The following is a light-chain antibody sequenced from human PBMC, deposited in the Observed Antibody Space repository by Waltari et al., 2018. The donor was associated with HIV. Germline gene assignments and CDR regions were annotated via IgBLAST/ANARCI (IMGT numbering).Light chain of an antibody. Sequence: QSALTQPASVSGSPGQSITISCTGTSSDVGGYNYVSGYQPHPGNAPKLMIYEVSNRPSGVSNRFSGSKSGNTASLTISELQAEDEADYYGSSYTSSSTRVFGGGTNLTVL. V-gene: IGLV2-14*01. CDR2: EVS. CDR1: SSDVGGYNY. CDR3: SSYTSSSTRV. J-gene: IGLJ3*02.